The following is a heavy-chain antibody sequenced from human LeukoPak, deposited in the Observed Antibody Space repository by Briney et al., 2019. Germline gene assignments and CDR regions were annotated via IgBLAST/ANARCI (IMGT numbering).Heavy chain of an antibody. J-gene: IGHJ4*02. D-gene: IGHD2-2*02. V-gene: IGHV1-69*04. Sequence: SVKVSCKASGGTFSSYAISWVRQAPGQGLEWMGRIIPILGIANYAQKFQGRVTITADKSTSTAYMELSSLRSEDTAVYYCARGLGEIAIPPLDYWGQGTLVTVSS. CDR3: ARGLGEIAIPPLDY. CDR2: IIPILGIA. CDR1: GGTFSSYA.